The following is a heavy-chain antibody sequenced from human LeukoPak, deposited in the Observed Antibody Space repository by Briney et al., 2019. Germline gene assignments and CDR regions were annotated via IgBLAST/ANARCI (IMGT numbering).Heavy chain of an antibody. CDR3: AKYHYDSSGYSNWFDP. Sequence: MPSRTLSLTCGVSGGSISNTNWWTWVRQPPGKGLEWIGEVNLQGSTNYNPSLKSRVAISVDKSENHISLKLTSVTAADTAVYYCAKYHYDSSGYSNWFDPWGQGTLVTVSS. J-gene: IGHJ5*02. CDR2: VNLQGST. D-gene: IGHD3-22*01. CDR1: GGSISNTNW. V-gene: IGHV4-4*02.